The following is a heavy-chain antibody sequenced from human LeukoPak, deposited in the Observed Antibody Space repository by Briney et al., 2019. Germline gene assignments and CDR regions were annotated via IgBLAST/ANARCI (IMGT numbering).Heavy chain of an antibody. CDR1: GYTLTELS. CDR3: ATERYCSGGSCYSANWFDP. V-gene: IGHV1-24*01. J-gene: IGHJ5*02. D-gene: IGHD2-15*01. Sequence: ASVKVSCKVSGYTLTELSMHWVRQAPGKGLEWMGGFDPEDGETIYAQKFQGRVTMTEGTSTDTAYMELSSLRSEDTAVYYCATERYCSGGSCYSANWFDPWGQGTLVTVSS. CDR2: FDPEDGET.